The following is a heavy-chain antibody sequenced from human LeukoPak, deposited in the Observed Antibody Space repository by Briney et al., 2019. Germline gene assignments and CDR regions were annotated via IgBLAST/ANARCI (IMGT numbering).Heavy chain of an antibody. CDR1: GCTFTSYA. V-gene: IGHV1-69*06. CDR2: IIPIFGTA. D-gene: IGHD5-24*01. Sequence: ASVKVSCKASGCTFTSYAMSWVRQAPGQGLEWMGGIIPIFGTANYAQKFQGRVTITADKSTYTAYMELSSMRSEDTAMYYCARVRRGAWFDPWGQGTLVTVSS. J-gene: IGHJ5*02. CDR3: ARVRRGAWFDP.